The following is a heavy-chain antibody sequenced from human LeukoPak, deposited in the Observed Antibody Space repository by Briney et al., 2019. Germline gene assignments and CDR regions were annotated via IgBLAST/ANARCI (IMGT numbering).Heavy chain of an antibody. CDR1: GFTFSSYE. Sequence: AGGSLRLSCAASGFTFSSYEMNWVRQAPGKGLEWVSYISSSGSTIYYADSVKGRFTISRGNAKNSLYLQMNSLRAEDTAVYYCAREGYYYDSSGYYYYYYYMDVWGKGTTVTISS. J-gene: IGHJ6*03. D-gene: IGHD3-22*01. CDR3: AREGYYYDSSGYYYYYYYMDV. V-gene: IGHV3-48*03. CDR2: ISSSGSTI.